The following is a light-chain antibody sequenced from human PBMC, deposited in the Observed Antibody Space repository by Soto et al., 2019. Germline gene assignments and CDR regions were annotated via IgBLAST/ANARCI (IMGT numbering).Light chain of an antibody. CDR3: CSYAGSPYV. CDR2: EVS. CDR1: SSDVGSYNR. J-gene: IGLJ1*01. Sequence: QSVLTQPPSVSGSPGQSVAISCTGTSSDVGSYNRVSWYQQPPGTAPKVMIYEVSNRPSGVPDRFSGSKSGNTASLTISGLHAEDEADYYCCSYAGSPYVFGTGTKVTVL. V-gene: IGLV2-18*02.